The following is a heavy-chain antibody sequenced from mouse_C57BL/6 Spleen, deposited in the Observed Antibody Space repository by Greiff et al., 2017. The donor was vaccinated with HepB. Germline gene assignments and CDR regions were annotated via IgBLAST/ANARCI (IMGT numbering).Heavy chain of an antibody. V-gene: IGHV1-82*01. CDR3: ARYYGSSYYFDY. D-gene: IGHD1-1*01. CDR1: GYAFSSSW. Sequence: VQLQQSGPELVKPGASVKISCKASGYAFSSSWMNWVKQRPGKGLEWIGRIYPGDGDTNYNGKFKGKATLTADKSSSTAYMQLSSLTSEDSAVYFCARYYGSSYYFDYWGQGTTLTVSS. CDR2: IYPGDGDT. J-gene: IGHJ2*01.